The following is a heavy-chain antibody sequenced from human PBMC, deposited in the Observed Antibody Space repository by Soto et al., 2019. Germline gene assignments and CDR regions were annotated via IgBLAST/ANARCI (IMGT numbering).Heavy chain of an antibody. V-gene: IGHV4-34*01. CDR1: GGSVNGYY. Sequence: ETLSLTCAVYGGSVNGYYWNWIRQPPGKGLEWIGEINHTGGTHYNPSFKSRVTISRDTSTNQISLKLTSVTAADSAVYYCARATVKQGATLFDFWGQGTLVTVSS. D-gene: IGHD1-26*01. CDR2: INHTGGT. J-gene: IGHJ4*02. CDR3: ARATVKQGATLFDF.